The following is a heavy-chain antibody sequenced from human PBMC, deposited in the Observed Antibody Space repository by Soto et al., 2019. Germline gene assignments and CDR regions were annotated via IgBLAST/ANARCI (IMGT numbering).Heavy chain of an antibody. Sequence: QVQLVQSGAEVKKPGASVKVSCKASGYTFTSYGISWVRQAPGQGLEWMGWISAYNGNTNYAQKLQGRVTMTTDTYTSTSYMELRRLRSDETAVYYCARLHGSGDLGYYYYYGMDVWGQGTTVTVSS. V-gene: IGHV1-18*04. J-gene: IGHJ6*02. CDR3: ARLHGSGDLGYYYYYGMDV. D-gene: IGHD2-21*01. CDR1: GYTFTSYG. CDR2: ISAYNGNT.